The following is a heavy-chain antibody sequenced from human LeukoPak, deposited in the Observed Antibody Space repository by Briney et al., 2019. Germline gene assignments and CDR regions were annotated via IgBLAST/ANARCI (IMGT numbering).Heavy chain of an antibody. CDR3: AKDYYDGSGHRIDS. CDR1: GFSFNNYG. D-gene: IGHD3-22*01. CDR2: IRYDGNNN. J-gene: IGHJ4*02. Sequence: PGGSLRLSCAASGFSFNNYGMHWVRQAPGKGLEWVAFIRYDGNNNFYGDSVKGRFTISRDISKNMLYLQMNSLRAEDTAVYYCAKDYYDGSGHRIDSWGQGALVTVSS. V-gene: IGHV3-30*02.